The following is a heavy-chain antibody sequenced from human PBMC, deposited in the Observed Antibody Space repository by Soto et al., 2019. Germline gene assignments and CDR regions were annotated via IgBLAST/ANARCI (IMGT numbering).Heavy chain of an antibody. CDR1: GGTFSNSA. CDR2: IIPMFGTA. D-gene: IGHD5-12*01. J-gene: IGHJ4*02. Sequence: QVQLVQSGAEVKKPGSSVKVSCKASGGTFSNSALSWVRQAPGQGLEWMGGIIPMFGTANYAQMFQGRVTITADESTSTVYLTLISLRFEDTAIYFCASAAEGYNIFDCWGQGTLVTVSS. V-gene: IGHV1-69*01. CDR3: ASAAEGYNIFDC.